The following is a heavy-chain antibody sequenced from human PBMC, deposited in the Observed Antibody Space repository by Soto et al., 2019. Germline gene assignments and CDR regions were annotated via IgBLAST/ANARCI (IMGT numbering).Heavy chain of an antibody. CDR2: IRFDGSNI. V-gene: IGHV3-33*01. CDR1: ESIFRGYG. Sequence: QVLLVESGGGVVQPGRSLRLSCAVSESIFRGYGMHWVRQAPGKGLEWVAIIRFDGSNINYADFAMGRFTISRDNYKNTLYLEMNSLRVEDRAVYYCARVGIGSTGFWGYLDYWCQGTLV. J-gene: IGHJ4*02. D-gene: IGHD2-2*01. CDR3: ARVGIGSTGFWGYLDY.